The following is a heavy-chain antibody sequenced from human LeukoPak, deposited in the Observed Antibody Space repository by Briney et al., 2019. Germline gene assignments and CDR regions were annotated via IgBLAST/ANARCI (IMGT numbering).Heavy chain of an antibody. J-gene: IGHJ4*02. Sequence: SETLSLTCTVSGYSITSGYYWDCIRQPPGEGLEWVGNIYHSRSTYYNPSLKSRATISVDTSKNQFSLKLNSATAADTAVYYCAKNSGYYHPYYIDHWGQGTLVTVSS. V-gene: IGHV4-38-2*02. CDR3: AKNSGYYHPYYIDH. CDR2: IYHSRST. D-gene: IGHD3-22*01. CDR1: GYSITSGYY.